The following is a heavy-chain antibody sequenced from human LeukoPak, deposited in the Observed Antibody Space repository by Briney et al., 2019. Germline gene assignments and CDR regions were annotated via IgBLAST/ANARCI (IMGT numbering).Heavy chain of an antibody. V-gene: IGHV4-59*01. CDR2: IYYSGST. D-gene: IGHD5-18*01. CDR3: ARGGYSYAPYGMDV. Sequence: SETLSLTCTVSGGSISSYYWSWIRQPPGKGLEWIGYIYYSGSTNYNPSLKSRVTISVDTSKNQFSLKLSSVTAADTAVYYCARGGYSYAPYGMDVWGQGTTVTVSS. J-gene: IGHJ6*02. CDR1: GGSISSYY.